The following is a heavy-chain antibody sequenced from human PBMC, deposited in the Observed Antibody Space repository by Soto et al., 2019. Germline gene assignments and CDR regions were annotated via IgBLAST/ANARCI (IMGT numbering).Heavy chain of an antibody. CDR2: IYNSGST. V-gene: IGHV4-39*01. J-gene: IGHJ5*02. D-gene: IGHD2-15*01. CDR3: ARHPYCSGGSCYYRPAWFDP. Sequence: SETLSLTCSVSGGSSSGSSNYWGWIRQPPGKGLEWIGSIYNSGSTYYNPSLKSRVTISVDTSKNQFSLKLNSMTAADTAVYYCARHPYCSGGSCYYRPAWFDPWGQGTLVTVSS. CDR1: GGSSSGSSNY.